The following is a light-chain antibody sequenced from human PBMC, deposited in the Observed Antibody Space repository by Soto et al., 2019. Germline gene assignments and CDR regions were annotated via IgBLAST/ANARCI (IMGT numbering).Light chain of an antibody. J-gene: IGKJ2*02. CDR2: KAS. CDR1: QSISSW. V-gene: IGKV1-5*03. CDR3: QHYNSYSRT. Sequence: DIQMTQSPSTLSASVGDRVTITCRASQSISSWLAWYQQKPGKAPKLLIYKASSLESGVPSRFSGSGSGTEFTLTISSLQPDDFATSYCQHYNSYSRTFGQGTKLEIK.